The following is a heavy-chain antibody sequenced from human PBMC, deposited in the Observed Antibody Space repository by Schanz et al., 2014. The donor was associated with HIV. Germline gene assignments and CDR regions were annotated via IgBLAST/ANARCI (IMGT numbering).Heavy chain of an antibody. V-gene: IGHV3-23*01. Sequence: EVQLLESGGGLVQPGGSLRLSCEASGFTFSNYAMSWVRQAPGKGLEWVSGISDTGVRTNYADSVKGRLTISRHNSENTLYLQMNSLRAEDTAVYYCAKSRGDSWPYGMDVWGQGTTVTVSS. D-gene: IGHD4-17*01. CDR2: ISDTGVRT. CDR1: GFTFSNYA. J-gene: IGHJ6*02. CDR3: AKSRGDSWPYGMDV.